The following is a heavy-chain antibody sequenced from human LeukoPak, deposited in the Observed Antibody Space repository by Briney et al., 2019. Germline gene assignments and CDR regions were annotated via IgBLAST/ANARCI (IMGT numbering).Heavy chain of an antibody. CDR3: ATVVMTTVVNTHPLWAFDI. J-gene: IGHJ3*02. CDR2: IIPILGIA. Sequence: ASVKVSCKASGGTFSCYAISWVRQAPGQGLEWMGRIIPILGIANYAQKFQGRVTITADKSTSTAYMELSSLRSEDTAVYYCATVVMTTVVNTHPLWAFDIWGQGTMVTVPS. D-gene: IGHD4-17*01. V-gene: IGHV1-69*04. CDR1: GGTFSCYA.